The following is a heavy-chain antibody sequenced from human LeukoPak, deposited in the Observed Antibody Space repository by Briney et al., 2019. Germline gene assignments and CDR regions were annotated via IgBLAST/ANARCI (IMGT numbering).Heavy chain of an antibody. CDR1: GFNFKSYW. D-gene: IGHD2-2*01. CDR3: TRANWEYSSRATCNPYYFDY. V-gene: IGHV3-74*01. Sequence: GGSLRLSCAASGFNFKSYWMHWVRQLPGKGLMWVSRISPDGSNTDYADSVKGRFTISRDNTKNTLYLQMNSLRAEDTAVYYCTRANWEYSSRATCNPYYFDYWGQGTLVTVSA. J-gene: IGHJ4*02. CDR2: ISPDGSNT.